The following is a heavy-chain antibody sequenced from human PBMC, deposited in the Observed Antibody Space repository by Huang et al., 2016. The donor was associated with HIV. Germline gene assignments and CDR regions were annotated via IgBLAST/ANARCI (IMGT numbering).Heavy chain of an antibody. J-gene: IGHJ3*01. CDR3: VKERGSSRARSSFDF. CDR2: IRDDGNND. CDR1: GFPFSAYG. D-gene: IGHD6-13*01. V-gene: IGHV3-30*02. Sequence: QVRLVESGGGVVQPGASLTLSCSASGFPFSAYGMDWVRQAPGKGLAWVSFIRDDGNNDYLRGSVKGRFTISRDNSNNTLYLRMNSLGPEDTAVYYCVKERGSSRARSSFDFWGQGTSVIVSS.